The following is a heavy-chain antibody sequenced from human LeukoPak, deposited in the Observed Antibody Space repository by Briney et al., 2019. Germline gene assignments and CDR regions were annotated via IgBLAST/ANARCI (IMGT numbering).Heavy chain of an antibody. D-gene: IGHD2-2*01. J-gene: IGHJ3*02. CDR1: GYSISSGYY. Sequence: SETLSLTCTVSGYSISSGYYWGWIRQPPGKGLEWIGSIYQSGSTYYRPSLKSRVTISADTSKNHFSLNLSSVTAADTAVYYCARAPTSSTSSSSPFDIWGQGTMVTVSS. CDR3: ARAPTSSTSSSSPFDI. V-gene: IGHV4-38-2*02. CDR2: IYQSGST.